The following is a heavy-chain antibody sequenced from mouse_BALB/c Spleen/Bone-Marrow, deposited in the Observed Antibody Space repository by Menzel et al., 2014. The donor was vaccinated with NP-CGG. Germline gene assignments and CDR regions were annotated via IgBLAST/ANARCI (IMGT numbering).Heavy chain of an antibody. CDR1: GFNIEDTY. CDR3: AEGYDSWFAY. Sequence: EVQRVESGAELVKPGASVRLSCTASGFNIEDTYVHWVKQRPEQGLEWIGRIDPANGNTKYDPKFQGKATATSDTSSNTAYLHLNSLTSEDTAVYYCAEGYDSWFAYWGQGTLVTVSA. CDR2: IDPANGNT. J-gene: IGHJ3*01. V-gene: IGHV14-3*02. D-gene: IGHD2-2*01.